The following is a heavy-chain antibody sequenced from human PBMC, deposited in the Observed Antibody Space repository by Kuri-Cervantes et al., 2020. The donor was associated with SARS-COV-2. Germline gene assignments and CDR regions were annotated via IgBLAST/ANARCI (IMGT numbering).Heavy chain of an antibody. D-gene: IGHD6-6*01. Sequence: ETLSLTCPASGFTFSSSGMSWVRQAPGKGLEWVSSITGSGVTSYYADSVKGRFTIPRDNSKNTVYLQMNSLRAEDTAVYLCAKAGGGSSSSPFFDYWGQGTLVTVSS. V-gene: IGHV3-23*01. CDR2: ITGSGVTS. CDR1: GFTFSSSG. CDR3: AKAGGGSSSSPFFDY. J-gene: IGHJ4*02.